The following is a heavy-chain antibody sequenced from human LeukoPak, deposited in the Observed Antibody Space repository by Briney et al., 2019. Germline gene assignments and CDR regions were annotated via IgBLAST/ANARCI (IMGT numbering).Heavy chain of an antibody. CDR1: GVSFSRFW. J-gene: IGHJ3*02. D-gene: IGHD7-27*01. V-gene: IGHV3-7*01. CDR2: IKKDGGEK. CDR3: VRDDWGTRGFDI. Sequence: PGGSLRLSCAASGVSFSRFWVGWVRQAPGKGLEWVANIKKDGGEKYYVDSVKGRFTISRDNSKNSLYLQMNNLRADDTAVYYCVRDDWGTRGFDIWGQGTMVTVSS.